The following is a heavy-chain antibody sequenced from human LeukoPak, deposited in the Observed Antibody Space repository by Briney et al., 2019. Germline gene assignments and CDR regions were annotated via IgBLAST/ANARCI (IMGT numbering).Heavy chain of an antibody. D-gene: IGHD3-22*01. CDR2: FDPEDGET. CDR3: ATCGGRLYYYDSSGYRDAFDI. Sequence: ASVKVSCKVSGYTLTELSMHWVRQAPGKGLEWMGGFDPEDGETIYAQKFQGRVTMTEDTSTDTAYMELSSLRSEDTAVYYCATCGGRLYYYDSSGYRDAFDIWGQGTMVTVSS. J-gene: IGHJ3*02. CDR1: GYTLTELS. V-gene: IGHV1-24*01.